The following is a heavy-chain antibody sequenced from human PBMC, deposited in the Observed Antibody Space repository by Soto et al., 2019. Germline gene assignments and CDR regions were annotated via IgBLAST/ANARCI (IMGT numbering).Heavy chain of an antibody. D-gene: IGHD2-21*01. CDR1: GGSINNYY. Sequence: LSLTCTVSGGSINNYYWTWIRQPTGNGLEWIGYVSYSGRTNYNPSLKSRVNMLVDKSKNQFSLNLTSVTAADTAVYYFARLQYTVVSASDFCDQGTM. CDR2: VSYSGRT. J-gene: IGHJ3*01. V-gene: IGHV4-59*03. CDR3: ARLQYTVVSASDF.